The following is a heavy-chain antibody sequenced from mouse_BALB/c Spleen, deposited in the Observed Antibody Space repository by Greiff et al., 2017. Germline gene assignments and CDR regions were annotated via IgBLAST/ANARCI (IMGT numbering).Heavy chain of an antibody. CDR2: IWGDGST. Sequence: QVQLKESGPGLVAPSQSLSITCTVSGFSLTGYGVNWVRQPPGKGLEWLGMIWGDGSTDYNSAPKSRLSISKDNSKSQVFLKMNSLQTDDTARYYCARMYDGYPYWYFDVWGAGTTVTVSS. D-gene: IGHD2-3*01. V-gene: IGHV2-6-7*01. CDR1: GFSLTGYG. CDR3: ARMYDGYPYWYFDV. J-gene: IGHJ1*01.